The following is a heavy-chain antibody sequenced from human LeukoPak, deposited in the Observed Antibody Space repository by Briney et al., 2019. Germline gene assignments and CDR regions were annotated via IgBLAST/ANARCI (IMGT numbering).Heavy chain of an antibody. D-gene: IGHD1-14*01. V-gene: IGHV4-34*01. CDR2: IYHSGST. CDR3: ARDRKYYYHMDV. J-gene: IGHJ6*03. Sequence: SETLSLTCAVYGGSFSGYYWSWIRQPPGKGLEWIGSIYHSGSTYYNPSLESRVTISVDTSKNQFSLRLSSLTAADTALYYCARDRKYYYHMDVWGKGTTVTVSS. CDR1: GGSFSGYY.